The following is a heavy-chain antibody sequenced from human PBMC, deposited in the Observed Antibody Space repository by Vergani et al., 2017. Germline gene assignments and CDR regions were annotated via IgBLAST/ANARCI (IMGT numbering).Heavy chain of an antibody. CDR2: IHYSGST. CDR3: ASLSYYDSSGYYLRDY. J-gene: IGHJ4*02. V-gene: IGHV4-59*01. Sequence: QVQLQESGPGLVKPSETLSLTCTVSGGSISSYYWRWIRQPPGKGLEWIGYIHYSGSTNYNPSLKSRVTISVGTSKNQFPLKLSSVTAADTAVYYCASLSYYDSSGYYLRDYWGQGTLVTVSS. D-gene: IGHD3-22*01. CDR1: GGSISSYY.